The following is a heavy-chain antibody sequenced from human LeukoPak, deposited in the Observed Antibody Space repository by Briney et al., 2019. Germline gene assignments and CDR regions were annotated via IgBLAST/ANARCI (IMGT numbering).Heavy chain of an antibody. Sequence: GRSLRLSCAASGFTFSSYGMHWVRQTPGKGLEWVSVIWYDGSNKYYADSVKGRFTISRDNSKNTLYLQMNSLRAEDTAVYYCARDQGIAAAGTLRYFDYWGQGTLVTVSS. CDR2: IWYDGSNK. D-gene: IGHD6-13*01. V-gene: IGHV3-33*01. J-gene: IGHJ4*02. CDR1: GFTFSSYG. CDR3: ARDQGIAAAGTLRYFDY.